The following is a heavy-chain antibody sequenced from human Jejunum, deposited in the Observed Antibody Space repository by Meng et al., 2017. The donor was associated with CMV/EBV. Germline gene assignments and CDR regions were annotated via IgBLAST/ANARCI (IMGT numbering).Heavy chain of an antibody. V-gene: IGHV1-18*01. CDR2: ISAKNGKT. Sequence: GISWVRQAPGQGLEWMGWISAKNGKTNYAQKFQGRVTMTTDSPTSTAYMELRGLRSDDTAAYYCARDGRFLDWLLVDPQYYGLDVWGRGTKVTVSS. D-gene: IGHD3/OR15-3a*01. CDR3: ARDGRFLDWLLVDPQYYGLDV. J-gene: IGHJ6*02. CDR1: G.